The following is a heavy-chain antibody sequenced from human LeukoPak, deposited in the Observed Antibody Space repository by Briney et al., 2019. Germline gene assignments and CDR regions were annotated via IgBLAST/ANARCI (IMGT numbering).Heavy chain of an antibody. J-gene: IGHJ4*02. V-gene: IGHV4-34*01. Sequence: KPSETLSLTCAVYGGSFRGYYWSWIRQPPGKGLEWIGEINHSGSTNYSPSLKSRVTISLDTSMKKFSLKLNSVTAADTAVYYCASTERCSTTCPLDYWGQGTLVTVSS. CDR3: ASTERCSTTCPLDY. CDR2: INHSGST. D-gene: IGHD2-2*01. CDR1: GGSFRGYY.